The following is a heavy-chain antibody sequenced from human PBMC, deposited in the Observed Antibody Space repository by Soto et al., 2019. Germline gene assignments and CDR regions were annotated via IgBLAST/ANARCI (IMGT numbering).Heavy chain of an antibody. V-gene: IGHV3-7*01. CDR3: ARAGY. Sequence: HLVESGGSLVRPGGSLTLSCAASGFAFSNYWMSWVRLAPGKGPEWAANIQPDGSQKYYVDSVKGRFTISRDNAKNSLSLQMNSLRVEDTAVYYCARAGYWGQGALVTVSS. J-gene: IGHJ4*02. CDR2: IQPDGSQK. CDR1: GFAFSNYW.